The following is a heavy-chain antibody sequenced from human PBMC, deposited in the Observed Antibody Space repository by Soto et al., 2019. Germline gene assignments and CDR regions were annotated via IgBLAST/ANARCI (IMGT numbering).Heavy chain of an antibody. CDR2: INHSGST. J-gene: IGHJ6*02. CDR3: GGGGGGGSGWSYHHYNGMDV. D-gene: IGHD6-19*01. V-gene: IGHV4-34*01. CDR1: GGSFSAYY. Sequence: SETLSLTCAVYGGSFSAYYWSWIRQPPGKGLEWIGEINHSGSTNYNPSLKSRVTISVDTSKNQFSLKLRSVTAQDTAEYYCGGGGGGGSGWSYHHYNGMDVRRQGTTVTVSS.